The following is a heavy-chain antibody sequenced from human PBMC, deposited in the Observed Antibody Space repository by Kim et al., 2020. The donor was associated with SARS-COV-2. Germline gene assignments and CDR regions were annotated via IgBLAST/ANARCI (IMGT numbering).Heavy chain of an antibody. Sequence: SQTLSLTCAISWDSVSSNSAAWNWIRQSPSRGLEWLGRTYYRSKWYNDYAVSVKSRITINPDTSKNQFSLQPNSVTPEDTAVYYCARGRPGYSSSWLFDYWGPGTLVTVSA. J-gene: IGHJ4*02. V-gene: IGHV6-1*01. CDR2: TYYRSKWYN. D-gene: IGHD6-13*01. CDR3: ARGRPGYSSSWLFDY. CDR1: WDSVSSNSAA.